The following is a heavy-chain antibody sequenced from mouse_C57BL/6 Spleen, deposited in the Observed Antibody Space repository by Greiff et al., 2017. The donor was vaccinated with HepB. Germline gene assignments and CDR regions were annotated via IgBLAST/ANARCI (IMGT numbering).Heavy chain of an antibody. CDR3: ARSPNWYFDY. J-gene: IGHJ2*01. CDR1: GFTFTDYY. V-gene: IGHV7-3*01. Sequence: DVKLQESGGGLVQPGGSLSLSCAASGFTFTDYYMSWVRQPPGKALEWLGFIRNKANGYTTEYSASVKGRFTISRDNSQSILYLQMNALRAEDSATYYCARSPNWYFDYWGQGTTLTVSS. D-gene: IGHD4-1*01. CDR2: IRNKANGYTT.